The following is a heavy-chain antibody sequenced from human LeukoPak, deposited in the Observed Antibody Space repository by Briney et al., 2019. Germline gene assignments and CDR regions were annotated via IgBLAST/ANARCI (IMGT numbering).Heavy chain of an antibody. D-gene: IGHD3-3*01. J-gene: IGHJ4*02. V-gene: IGHV3-20*04. CDR2: INWNGGST. CDR1: GFTFDDYG. CDR3: ARDGFDFWSGSFAPPVY. Sequence: PGGSLRLSCAASGFTFDDYGMSWVRQAPGKGLEWVSGINWNGGSTGYADSVKGRFTISRDNSKNTLYPQMNTLRAEDTAVYYCARDGFDFWSGSFAPPVYWGQGTLVTVSS.